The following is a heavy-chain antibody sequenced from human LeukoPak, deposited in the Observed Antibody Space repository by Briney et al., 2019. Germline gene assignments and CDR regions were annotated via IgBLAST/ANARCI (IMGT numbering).Heavy chain of an antibody. D-gene: IGHD3-22*01. CDR2: INPNSGGT. J-gene: IGHJ4*02. CDR3: ARDAYYYDSRGFDY. CDR1: GYTFTGYY. V-gene: IGHV1-2*02. Sequence: ASVKVSCKASGYTFTGYYMHWVRQAPGQGLEWMGWINPNSGGTNYAQKFQGRVTMTRDTSISTAYMELSRLRSDDTAVYYCARDAYYYDSRGFDYWGQGTLVTVSS.